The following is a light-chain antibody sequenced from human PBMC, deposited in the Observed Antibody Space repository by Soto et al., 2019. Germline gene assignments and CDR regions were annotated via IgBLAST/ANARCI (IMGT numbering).Light chain of an antibody. CDR1: SSDVGGYNH. CDR2: AVS. Sequence: QSVLTQPASVSGSPGQSITISCTGTSSDVGGYNHVSWYQHSPGKAPKLILFAVSDRPSGVSHRFSGSKSGNTASLTISGLQAEGEADYYCCSCTRLCTVVFGGGTKLTVL. J-gene: IGLJ2*01. CDR3: CSCTRLCTVV. V-gene: IGLV2-14*01.